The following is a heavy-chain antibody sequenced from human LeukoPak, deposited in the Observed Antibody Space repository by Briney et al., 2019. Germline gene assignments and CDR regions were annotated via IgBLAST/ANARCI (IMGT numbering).Heavy chain of an antibody. Sequence: ASVKVSCKASGYTFTGYYMHWVRQAPGQGLEWMGWINPNSGGTNYAQKFQGRVTMTRDTSISTAYMELSGLRSDDTAVYYCARERTAARNWFDPWGQGTLVTVSS. D-gene: IGHD6-25*01. CDR2: INPNSGGT. J-gene: IGHJ5*02. CDR1: GYTFTGYY. CDR3: ARERTAARNWFDP. V-gene: IGHV1-2*02.